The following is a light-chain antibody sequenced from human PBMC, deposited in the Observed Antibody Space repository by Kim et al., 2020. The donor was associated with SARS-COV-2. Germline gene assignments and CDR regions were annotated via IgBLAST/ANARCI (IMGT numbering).Light chain of an antibody. CDR2: GAS. CDR3: QKYNRGPYT. J-gene: IGKJ2*01. Sequence: GDRVTLTGRASQGIDNYLAWYQQKPGKVPKLLIYGASTLQPGVPSRFSGSASGTDFTLTISSLQPEDVATYYCQKYNRGPYTFGQGTKLEI. CDR1: QGIDNY. V-gene: IGKV1-27*01.